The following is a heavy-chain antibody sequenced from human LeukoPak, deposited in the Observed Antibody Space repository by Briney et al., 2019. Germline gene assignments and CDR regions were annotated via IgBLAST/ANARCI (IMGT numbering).Heavy chain of an antibody. CDR1: GGSFSGYH. J-gene: IGHJ4*02. V-gene: IGHV4-34*01. CDR2: INHSGST. Sequence: SETLSLTCAVYGGSFSGYHWSWIRQPPGKGLEWIGEINHSGSTNYNPSLKSRVTISVDTSKNQFSLKLSSVTAADTAVYYCAAVVPAAMYWGQGTLVTVSS. CDR3: AAVVPAAMY. D-gene: IGHD2-2*01.